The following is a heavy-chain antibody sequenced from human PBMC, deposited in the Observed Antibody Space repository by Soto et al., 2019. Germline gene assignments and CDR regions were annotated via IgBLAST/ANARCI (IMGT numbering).Heavy chain of an antibody. CDR2: IVPNVGTV. CDR1: GGTLSSFINYP. Sequence: QMHLVQSGAEVKKPGSSVKVSCKASGGTLSSFINYPINWVRQAPGQGLEWMGGIVPNVGTVNYAQKFQGRVTITEDKSTGTAYMELSSLRSEDTALYYCARRDTSGFLRYFDNWGQGTLVTVSS. V-gene: IGHV1-69*06. CDR3: ARRDTSGFLRYFDN. D-gene: IGHD3-3*01. J-gene: IGHJ4*02.